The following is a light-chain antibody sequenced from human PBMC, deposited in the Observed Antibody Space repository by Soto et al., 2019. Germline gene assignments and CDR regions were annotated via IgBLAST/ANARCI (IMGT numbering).Light chain of an antibody. V-gene: IGKV1-5*01. CDR1: QSISSW. CDR2: DAS. Sequence: DIQMTQSPSTLSASVGDRVTITYRASQSISSWLAWYQQKPGKAPKLLIYDASSLESGVPSSFSGSGSGTEFTLTINSLQSEDCATYYCQQYHTRPVTFGGGTKVDIK. CDR3: QQYHTRPVT. J-gene: IGKJ4*01.